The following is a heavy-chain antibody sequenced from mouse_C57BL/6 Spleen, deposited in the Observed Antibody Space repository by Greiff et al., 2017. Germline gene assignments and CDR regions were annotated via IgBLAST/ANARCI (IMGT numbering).Heavy chain of an antibody. V-gene: IGHV1-53*01. CDR3: ARGDYGNLYYYAMDY. CDR2: INPSNGGT. Sequence: VKLQQPGTELVKPGASVKLSCKASGYTFTSYWMHWVKQRPGQGLEWIGNINPSNGGTNYNEKFKSKATLTVDKSSSTAYMQLSSLTSEDSAVYYCARGDYGNLYYYAMDYWGQGTSVTVSS. CDR1: GYTFTSYW. D-gene: IGHD2-1*01. J-gene: IGHJ4*01.